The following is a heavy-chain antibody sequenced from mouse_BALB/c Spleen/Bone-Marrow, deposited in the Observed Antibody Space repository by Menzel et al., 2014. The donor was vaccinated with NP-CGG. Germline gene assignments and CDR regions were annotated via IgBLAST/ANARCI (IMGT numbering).Heavy chain of an antibody. J-gene: IGHJ3*01. V-gene: IGHV14-3*02. D-gene: IGHD2-14*01. Sequence: EVQLQQSGAELVKPGDSVKLSCTASGFNIKDTYMHWVKQRPEQGLEWIGRIDPANGNTKYDPKFQGKATITADTSSNTAYLQLSSLTSEDTAVYYRARGYDEGFAYWGQGTLVTVSA. CDR2: IDPANGNT. CDR3: ARGYDEGFAY. CDR1: GFNIKDTY.